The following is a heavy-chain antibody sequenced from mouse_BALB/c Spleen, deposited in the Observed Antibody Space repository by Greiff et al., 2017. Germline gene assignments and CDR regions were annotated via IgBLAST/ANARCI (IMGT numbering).Heavy chain of an antibody. D-gene: IGHD1-1*01. CDR3: ARETYYYGSSHWYFDV. Sequence: QVQLKESGPGLVAPSQSLSITCTVSGFSLTGYGVNWVRQPPGKGLEWLGMIWGDGSTDYNSALKSRLSISKDNSKSQVFLKMNSLQTDDTARYYCARETYYYGSSHWYFDVWGAGTTVTVSS. V-gene: IGHV2-6-7*01. CDR2: IWGDGST. J-gene: IGHJ1*01. CDR1: GFSLTGYG.